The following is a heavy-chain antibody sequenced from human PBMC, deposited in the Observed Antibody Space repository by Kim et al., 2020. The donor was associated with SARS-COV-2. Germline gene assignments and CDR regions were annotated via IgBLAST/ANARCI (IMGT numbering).Heavy chain of an antibody. CDR3: ARAEVAARFGMDV. CDR2: IYHTGNT. D-gene: IGHD6-6*01. V-gene: IGHV4-4*02. J-gene: IGHJ6*02. CDR1: GGSIRGNNW. Sequence: SETLSLTCAVSGGSIRGNNWWSWVRQTPGKGLEWIGEIYHTGNTKYNPSLQSRVIISVDRSKNQFSLKLSSVTAADTAGYFCARAEVAARFGMDVWGQGTTATVSS.